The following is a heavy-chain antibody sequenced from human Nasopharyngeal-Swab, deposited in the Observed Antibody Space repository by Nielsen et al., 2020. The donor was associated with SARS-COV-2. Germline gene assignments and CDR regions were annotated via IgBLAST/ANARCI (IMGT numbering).Heavy chain of an antibody. CDR2: INHSGST. J-gene: IGHJ4*02. D-gene: IGHD6-13*01. CDR3: ARGVIAAAGGDY. Sequence: RQALGKGLEWIGEINHSGSTNYNPSLKSRVTISVDTSKNQFSLKLSSVTAADTAVYYCARGVIAAAGGDYWGQGTLVTVSS. V-gene: IGHV4-34*01.